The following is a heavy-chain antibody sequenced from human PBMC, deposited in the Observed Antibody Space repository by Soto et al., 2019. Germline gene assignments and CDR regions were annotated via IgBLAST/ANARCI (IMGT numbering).Heavy chain of an antibody. J-gene: IGHJ6*02. CDR2: IYPGDADT. V-gene: IGHV5-51*01. CDR1: GYSFTRYW. Sequence: ESLKISCKGSGYSFTRYWIGWVRQKTGKGLEWMGIIYPGDADTRYSPSFQGQVTISADKSISTAYLQWSSLKASDTAMYYCARHPSIAARPRYYYYGMDVWGQGTTVTSP. CDR3: ARHPSIAARPRYYYYGMDV. D-gene: IGHD6-6*01.